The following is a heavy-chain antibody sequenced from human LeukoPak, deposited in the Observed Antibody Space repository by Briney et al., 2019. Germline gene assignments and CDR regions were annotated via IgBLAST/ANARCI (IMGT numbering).Heavy chain of an antibody. D-gene: IGHD6-19*01. V-gene: IGHV3-53*01. Sequence: GGSLRLSCAASGFTFSSNYMNWVRQAPGKGLEWVSIIYSGGSTYYADSVKGRFTISRDNSKNTLYLQMNSLRAEGTAVYYRARDLGSGWNFDYWAQGTLVTVSS. CDR2: IYSGGST. CDR3: ARDLGSGWNFDY. J-gene: IGHJ4*02. CDR1: GFTFSSNY.